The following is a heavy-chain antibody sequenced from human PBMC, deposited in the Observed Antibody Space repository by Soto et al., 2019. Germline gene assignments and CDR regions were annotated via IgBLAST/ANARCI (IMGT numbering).Heavy chain of an antibody. J-gene: IGHJ6*02. CDR1: GGSFSGYY. Sequence: SETLSLTCAGYGGSFSGYYWSWIRQPPGKGLEWIGEINHSGSTNYNPSLKSRVTISVDTSKNQFSLKLSSVTAADTAVYYCARGGRTTIFGVVIYYYGMDVWGQGTTVTVSS. V-gene: IGHV4-34*01. CDR2: INHSGST. D-gene: IGHD3-3*01. CDR3: ARGGRTTIFGVVIYYYGMDV.